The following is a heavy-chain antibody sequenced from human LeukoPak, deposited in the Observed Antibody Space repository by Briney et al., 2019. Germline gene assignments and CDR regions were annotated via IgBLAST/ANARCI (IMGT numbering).Heavy chain of an antibody. D-gene: IGHD4-17*01. Sequence: ASVKVSCKASGYTFTSYYMHWVRQAPGQGLEWMGIINPSGGSTSYAQKFQGRVTMTRDMSTSTVYMELSSLRSEDTAVYYGARTRGYGDTSVYYYYYYMDVWGKGTTVTVSS. CDR1: GYTFTSYY. CDR2: INPSGGST. CDR3: ARTRGYGDTSVYYYYYYMDV. J-gene: IGHJ6*03. V-gene: IGHV1-46*01.